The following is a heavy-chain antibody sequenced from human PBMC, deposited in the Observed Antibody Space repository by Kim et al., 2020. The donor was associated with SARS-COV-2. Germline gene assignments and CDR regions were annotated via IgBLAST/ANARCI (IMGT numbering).Heavy chain of an antibody. J-gene: IGHJ6*02. CDR1: GFTFSSYA. V-gene: IGHV3-30*04. CDR3: ARDGGHRLYYYGSGFESKTYYYYGMDV. CDR2: ISYDGSNK. Sequence: GGSLRLSCAASGFTFSSYAMHWVRQAPGKGLEWVAVISYDGSNKYYADSVKGRFTISRDNSKNTLYLQMNSLRAEDTAVYYCARDGGHRLYYYGSGFESKTYYYYGMDVWGQGTTVTVSS. D-gene: IGHD3-10*01.